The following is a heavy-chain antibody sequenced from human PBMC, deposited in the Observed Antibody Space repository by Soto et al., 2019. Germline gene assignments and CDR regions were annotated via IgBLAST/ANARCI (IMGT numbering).Heavy chain of an antibody. D-gene: IGHD2-2*01. J-gene: IGHJ5*02. V-gene: IGHV4-34*01. Sequence: SETLSLTCAVYGGSFSGYYWSWIRQPPGKGLEWIGEINHSGSTNYNPSLKSRVTISVDTSKNQFSLKLSSVTAADTAVYYCARGAHRGYCSSTSCGLLANWFDPWGQGTLVTVSS. CDR1: GGSFSGYY. CDR2: INHSGST. CDR3: ARGAHRGYCSSTSCGLLANWFDP.